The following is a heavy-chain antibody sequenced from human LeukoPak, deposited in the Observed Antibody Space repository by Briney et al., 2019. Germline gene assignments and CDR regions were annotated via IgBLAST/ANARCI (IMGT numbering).Heavy chain of an antibody. CDR1: GGSISSSSYY. D-gene: IGHD3-16*02. Sequence: SETLSLTCTVSGGSISSSSYYWGWIRQPPGKGLEWIGSIYYSGSTYYNPSLKSRVTISVDTSKNQFSLKLSSVTAADTAVYYCARGIMITFGGVIVPDAFDIWGQGTMVTVSS. CDR3: ARGIMITFGGVIVPDAFDI. CDR2: IYYSGST. V-gene: IGHV4-39*01. J-gene: IGHJ3*02.